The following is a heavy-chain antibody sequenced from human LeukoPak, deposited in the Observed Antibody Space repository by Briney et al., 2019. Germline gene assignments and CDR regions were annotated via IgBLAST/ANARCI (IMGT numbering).Heavy chain of an antibody. D-gene: IGHD2-2*01. CDR3: ARDPLILPASIAYYSYYYMDV. J-gene: IGHJ6*03. Sequence: GGSLRLSCAASGFTFSSNYMSWVRQAPGKGLEWVALISYEGNNKYYADSVKGRFTISRDDSKNTLYLQMNSLRAEDTAVYFCARDPLILPASIAYYSYYYMDVWGKGTTVTVSS. CDR2: ISYEGNNK. CDR1: GFTFSSNY. V-gene: IGHV3-30*03.